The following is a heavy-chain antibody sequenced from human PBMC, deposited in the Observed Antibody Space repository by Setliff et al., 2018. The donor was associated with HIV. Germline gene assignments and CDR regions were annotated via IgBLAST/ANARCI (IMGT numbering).Heavy chain of an antibody. Sequence: PGGSLRLSCAASGFTFSSYWMSWVRQAPGKGLEWVANIKQDGSEKYYVDSVKGRFTISRDNAKNSLYLQMNSLRADDTAVYFCARPTNIDTLYYGSQTFYMYYYGLDVWGQGTTVTVS. J-gene: IGHJ6*02. CDR1: GFTFSSYW. V-gene: IGHV3-7*01. D-gene: IGHD1-26*01. CDR3: ARPTNIDTLYYGSQTFYMYYYGLDV. CDR2: IKQDGSEK.